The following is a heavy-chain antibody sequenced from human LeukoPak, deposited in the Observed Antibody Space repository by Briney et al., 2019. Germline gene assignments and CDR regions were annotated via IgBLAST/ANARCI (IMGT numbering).Heavy chain of an antibody. CDR2: ISSSSSYI. Sequence: GGSLRLSCAASGFSFSSYSMNWVRQAPGKGLEWVSFISSSSSYIYYADSVKGRFTISRDNAKNSLFLQMNSLRAEDTAVYYRARDGDSDNIDFWGQGTLVTVSS. CDR1: GFSFSSYS. J-gene: IGHJ4*02. D-gene: IGHD4-17*01. V-gene: IGHV3-21*01. CDR3: ARDGDSDNIDF.